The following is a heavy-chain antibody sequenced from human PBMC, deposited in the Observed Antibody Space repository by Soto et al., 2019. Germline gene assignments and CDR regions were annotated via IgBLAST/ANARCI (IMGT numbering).Heavy chain of an antibody. J-gene: IGHJ6*02. V-gene: IGHV5-10-1*01. Sequence: GASVKVSCKISGHTLTELSIHWVRQAPGKGLEWMGRIDPSDSYTNYSPSFQGHVTISADKSISTAYLQWSSLKASDTAMYYCASRYCSSTSCSLSYCMDVWCQGTSVTGS. D-gene: IGHD2-2*01. CDR2: IDPSDSYT. CDR1: GHTLTELS. CDR3: ASRYCSSTSCSLSYCMDV.